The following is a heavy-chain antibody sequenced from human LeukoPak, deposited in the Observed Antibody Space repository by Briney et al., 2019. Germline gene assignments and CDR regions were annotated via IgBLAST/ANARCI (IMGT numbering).Heavy chain of an antibody. CDR1: GGSITTSYY. CDR2: INHSGST. CDR3: ARYYGSGSYYRRFDY. V-gene: IGHV4-34*01. D-gene: IGHD3-10*01. Sequence: SETLSLTCTVSGGSITTSYYWSWIRQPPGKGLEWIGEINHSGSTNYNLSLKSRVTISVDTSKNQFSLKLSSVTAADTAVYYCARYYGSGSYYRRFDYWGQGTLVTVSS. J-gene: IGHJ4*02.